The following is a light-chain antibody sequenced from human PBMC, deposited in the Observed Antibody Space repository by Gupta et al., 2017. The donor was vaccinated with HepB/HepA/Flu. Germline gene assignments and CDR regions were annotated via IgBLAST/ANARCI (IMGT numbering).Light chain of an antibody. CDR3: ETWDGSLYACL. CDR2: DNI. V-gene: IGLV1-51*01. J-gene: IGLJ2*01. Sequence: QSVLTQPPSVSAAPGQKVTISCSGSNSNIGNNHVSWYQQFPGAAPKLLIYDNIKRPSGIPDRFSGSKSGTSATLAINGLQTGDEADYYCETWDGSLYACLFGGGTKVTVL. CDR1: NSNIGNNH.